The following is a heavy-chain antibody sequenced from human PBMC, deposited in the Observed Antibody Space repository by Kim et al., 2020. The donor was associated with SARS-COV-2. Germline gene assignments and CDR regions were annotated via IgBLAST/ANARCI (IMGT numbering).Heavy chain of an antibody. D-gene: IGHD3-10*01. CDR3: AKGGRGYYYGSGSYYTDGSYYYYGMDV. Sequence: GGSLRLSCAASGFTFSSYGMHWVRQAPGKGLEWVAVISYDGSNKYYADSVKGRFTISRDNSKNTLYLQMNSLRAEDTAVYYCAKGGRGYYYGSGSYYTDGSYYYYGMDVCGQGTTVTVSS. CDR1: GFTFSSYG. V-gene: IGHV3-30*18. J-gene: IGHJ6*02. CDR2: ISYDGSNK.